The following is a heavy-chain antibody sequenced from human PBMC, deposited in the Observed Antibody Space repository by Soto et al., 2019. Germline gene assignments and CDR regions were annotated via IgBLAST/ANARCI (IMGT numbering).Heavy chain of an antibody. CDR2: ISSSGSTI. V-gene: IGHV3-11*01. D-gene: IGHD3-10*01. CDR1: GFTFSDYY. Sequence: GGSLRLSCAASGFTFSDYYMSWIRQAPGKGLEWVSYISSSGSTIYYADSVKGRFTISRDNAKNSLYLQMNSLRAEDTAVYYCARDVLWLGELLSRLDYWGQGTLVTVSS. CDR3: ARDVLWLGELLSRLDY. J-gene: IGHJ4*02.